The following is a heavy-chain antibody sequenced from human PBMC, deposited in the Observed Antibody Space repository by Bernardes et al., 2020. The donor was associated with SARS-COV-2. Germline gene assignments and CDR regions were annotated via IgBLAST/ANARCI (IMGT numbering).Heavy chain of an antibody. CDR3: AGGDQRVYAFDI. D-gene: IGHD6-13*01. J-gene: IGHJ3*02. CDR2: ISGSSGYT. V-gene: IGHV3-11*05. Sequence: GGSLRLSCTASRFTFSDYYMSWIRQAPGKGLEWVSYISGSSGYTKYADSVKGRFTISRDNAKNSLFLQMNSLRADDTAVYYCAGGDQRVYAFDIWGQGTMVTVSS. CDR1: RFTFSDYY.